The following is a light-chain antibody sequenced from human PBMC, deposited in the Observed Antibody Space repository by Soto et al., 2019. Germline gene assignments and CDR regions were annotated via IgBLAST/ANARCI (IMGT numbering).Light chain of an antibody. CDR2: AAS. V-gene: IGKV1-16*01. CDR3: QQYANYPWT. Sequence: DIQLTQSPSSLSASIGDRVTNTCRASQGIRNLLGWFQQKPGTAPKSLIFAASKLESGVPLRFSGSGSGTDFTLTITSLQPEDFATYYCQQYANYPWTFGKGKRVEIQ. CDR1: QGIRNL. J-gene: IGKJ1*01.